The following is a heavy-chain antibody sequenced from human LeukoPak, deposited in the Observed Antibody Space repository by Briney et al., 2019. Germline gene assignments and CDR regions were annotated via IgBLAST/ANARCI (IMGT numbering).Heavy chain of an antibody. V-gene: IGHV5-51*01. CDR1: GYSFTSYW. CDR2: IYPGDSDT. CDR3: ARRTVAGTITWFDP. D-gene: IGHD6-19*01. Sequence: HGESLKISCKGSGYSFTSYWIGWVGQMPGKGLEWMGIIYPGDSDTRYSPSFQGQVTISADKSISTAYLQWSSLKASDTATYYCARRTVAGTITWFDPWGQGTLVTVSS. J-gene: IGHJ5*02.